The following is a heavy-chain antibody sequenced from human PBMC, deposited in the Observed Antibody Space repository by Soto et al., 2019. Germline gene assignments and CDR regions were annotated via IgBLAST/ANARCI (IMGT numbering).Heavy chain of an antibody. CDR3: AHLSPVVGATFDY. CDR2: VGYGGIT. V-gene: IGHV4-39*02. J-gene: IGHJ4*02. CDR1: GASIISGRHS. D-gene: IGHD1-26*01. Sequence: PSETLSLTCTVSGASIISGRHSWGWIRQPPGKGLDWIGTVGYGGITYYNPSLRSRISISLDTSKNHLSLRLTSVTAADTATYYCAHLSPVVGATFDYWGQGTLVTVSS.